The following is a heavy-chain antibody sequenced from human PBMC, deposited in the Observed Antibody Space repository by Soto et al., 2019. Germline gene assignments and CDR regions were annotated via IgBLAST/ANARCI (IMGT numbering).Heavy chain of an antibody. J-gene: IGHJ4*02. CDR1: GYTFSNFG. CDR2: INAYNGNT. CDR3: ARSIVVVTALDY. V-gene: IGHV1-18*01. D-gene: IGHD2-21*02. Sequence: ASVKVSCKASGYTFSNFGISWVRQAPGEGLEWMGWINAYNGNTKYSQKFQGRVTMTRDTSTSTAYMELSSLRSEDTAVYYCARSIVVVTALDYWGQGTLVTVSS.